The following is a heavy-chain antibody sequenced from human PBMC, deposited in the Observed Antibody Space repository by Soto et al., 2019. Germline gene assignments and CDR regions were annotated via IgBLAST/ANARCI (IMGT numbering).Heavy chain of an antibody. D-gene: IGHD3-3*01. CDR3: ARGPXYYDFWSGYYTGSWFDP. Sequence: PGESLKISCTGSGYSFTIYWIGWMRQMPGKGLEWMGIIYPGDSDTRYSPSFQGQVTISADKSISTAYLQWSSLKASDTAMYYCARGPXYYDFWSGYYTGSWFDPWGQGTLVTVSS. CDR1: GYSFTIYW. J-gene: IGHJ5*02. CDR2: IYPGDSDT. V-gene: IGHV5-51*01.